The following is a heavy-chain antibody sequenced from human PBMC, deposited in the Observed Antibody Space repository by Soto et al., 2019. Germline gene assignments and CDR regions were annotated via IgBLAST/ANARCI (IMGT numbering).Heavy chain of an antibody. CDR3: VRDRPHNWFDP. V-gene: IGHV3-13*04. Sequence: PGGSLRLSCAASGFTFSSYDMHWVRQVTGKGLEWVSAIGTAGDAYYPNSVKGRFTISRENAKNSLYLQMNSLRAGDTAVYYCVRDRPHNWFDPWGQGTLVTVSS. CDR2: IGTAGDA. CDR1: GFTFSSYD. J-gene: IGHJ5*02.